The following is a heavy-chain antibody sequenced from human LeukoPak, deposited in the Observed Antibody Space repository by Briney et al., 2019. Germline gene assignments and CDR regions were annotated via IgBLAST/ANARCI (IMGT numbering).Heavy chain of an antibody. CDR2: INPNSGGT. V-gene: IGHV1-2*02. D-gene: IGHD4-17*01. CDR3: ARGTTWDP. J-gene: IGHJ5*02. Sequence: GASVKVSCKASGYTFTSYDINWVRQAPGQGLEWMGWINPNSGGTNYAQKFQGRVTMTRDTSISTAYMELSRLRSDDTAVYYCARGTTWDPWGQGTLVTVSS. CDR1: GYTFTSYD.